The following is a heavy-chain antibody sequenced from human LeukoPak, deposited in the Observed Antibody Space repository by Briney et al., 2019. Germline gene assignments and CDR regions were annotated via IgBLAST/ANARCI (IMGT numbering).Heavy chain of an antibody. D-gene: IGHD2-15*01. CDR2: IYYSGST. Sequence: PSETLSLTCTVSGGSISSYYWSWIRQPPGKGLEWIGYIYYSGSTNYNPSLKSRVTISVDTSKNQFSLKLSSATAADTAVYYCARGLVRSWPNGGFDYWGQGTLVTVSS. CDR1: GGSISSYY. V-gene: IGHV4-59*01. J-gene: IGHJ4*02. CDR3: ARGLVRSWPNGGFDY.